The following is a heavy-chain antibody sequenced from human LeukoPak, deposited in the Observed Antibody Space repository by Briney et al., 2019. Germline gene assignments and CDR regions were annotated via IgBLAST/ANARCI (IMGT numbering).Heavy chain of an antibody. CDR1: GGSISSSSYY. J-gene: IGHJ4*02. Sequence: SETLSLTCTVAGGSISSSSYYWGWIRQPPGKGLEWIGSIYYSGSTYYNPSLKSGVTIAVDTSKTQFSLRLSSVTAADTAVYYCPRDHTAAPYFDYWGQGTLVTVSS. D-gene: IGHD6-25*01. CDR3: PRDHTAAPYFDY. CDR2: IYYSGST. V-gene: IGHV4-39*07.